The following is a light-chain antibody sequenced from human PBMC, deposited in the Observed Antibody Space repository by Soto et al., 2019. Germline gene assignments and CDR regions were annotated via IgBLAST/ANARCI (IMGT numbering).Light chain of an antibody. Sequence: EIVLTQSPDTLSLSPGERATLSCRASQSVSSSYLAWYQQKPGQAPRLLIYGASSRATGIPDRFSGSGAGTDFTLTISRMEPEDFAVYYCQQYGSSPPLTIGGGTKVEIK. J-gene: IGKJ4*01. CDR2: GAS. CDR1: QSVSSSY. V-gene: IGKV3-20*01. CDR3: QQYGSSPPLT.